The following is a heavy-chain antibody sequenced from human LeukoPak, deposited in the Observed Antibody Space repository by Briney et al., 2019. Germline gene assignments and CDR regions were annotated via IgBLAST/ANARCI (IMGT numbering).Heavy chain of an antibody. J-gene: IGHJ4*02. V-gene: IGHV3-74*01. CDR3: ERARWIQPYYFDY. D-gene: IGHD5-18*01. Sequence: GGSLRLSCAASGFTFSSYWMRWVRHAPGKGLVWVSCINSDGSSTSYADSVKGRFTISRDNAKNTLYLQMNSLRAEDTAVYYCERARWIQPYYFDYWGQGTLVTVSS. CDR2: INSDGSST. CDR1: GFTFSSYW.